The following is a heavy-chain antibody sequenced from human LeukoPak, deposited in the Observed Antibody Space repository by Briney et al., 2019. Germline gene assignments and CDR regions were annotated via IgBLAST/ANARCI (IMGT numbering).Heavy chain of an antibody. V-gene: IGHV4-39*07. CDR3: AAQYYDILTGYYRKSAFDP. CDR1: GGSISSSSYY. J-gene: IGHJ5*02. Sequence: SETLSLTCTVSGGSISSSSYYWGWVRQPPGQGLEWIGSIYYSGSTYYNPSLKSRVTISVDTSKNQFSLKLSSVTAADTAVYYCAAQYYDILTGYYRKSAFDPWGQGTLVTVSS. CDR2: IYYSGST. D-gene: IGHD3-9*01.